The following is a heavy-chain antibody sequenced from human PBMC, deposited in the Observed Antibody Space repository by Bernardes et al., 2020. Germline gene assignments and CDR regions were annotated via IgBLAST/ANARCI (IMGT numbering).Heavy chain of an antibody. J-gene: IGHJ6*04. CDR3: ARGAAHGADVLLWFRELLYEGDYYYYYGMDV. CDR1: GFTFSSYS. D-gene: IGHD3-10*01. CDR2: ISSSSSYI. Sequence: GGSLRLSCAASGFTFSSYSMNWVRQAPGKGLEWVSSISSSSSYIYYADSVKGRFTISRDNAKNSLYLQMNSLRAEDTAVYYCARGAAHGADVLLWFRELLYEGDYYYYYGMDVWGNGTTVTVSS. V-gene: IGHV3-21*01.